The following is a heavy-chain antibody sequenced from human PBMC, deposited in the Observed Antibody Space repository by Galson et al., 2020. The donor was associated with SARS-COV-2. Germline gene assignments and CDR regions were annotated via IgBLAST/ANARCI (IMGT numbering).Heavy chain of an antibody. CDR2: IDPSSGGA. V-gene: IGHV1-2*02. Sequence: GESLKISCKPSGYTFGDSYIHWVRLAPGQGLQWMGWIDPSSGGANHALRFLGRFTMTRDTSTNTLYMELSRLRSDDTAVYYCARDANYYGSGSYLFDYWGQGTLVTVSS. D-gene: IGHD3-10*01. CDR3: ARDANYYGSGSYLFDY. CDR1: GYTFGDSY. J-gene: IGHJ4*02.